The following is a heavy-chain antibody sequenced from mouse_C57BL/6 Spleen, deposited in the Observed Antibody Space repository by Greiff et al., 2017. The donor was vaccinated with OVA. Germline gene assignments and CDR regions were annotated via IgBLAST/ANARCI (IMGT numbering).Heavy chain of an antibody. CDR2: IHPNSGST. CDR1: GYTFTSYW. CDR3: ARGLTGTDWFAY. V-gene: IGHV1-64*01. D-gene: IGHD4-1*01. J-gene: IGHJ3*01. Sequence: QVQLKQPGAELVKPGASVKLSCKASGYTFTSYWMHWVKQRPGQGLEWIGMIHPNSGSTNYNEKFKSKATLTVDKSSSTAYMQLSSLTSEDSAVYYCARGLTGTDWFAYWGQGTLVTVSA.